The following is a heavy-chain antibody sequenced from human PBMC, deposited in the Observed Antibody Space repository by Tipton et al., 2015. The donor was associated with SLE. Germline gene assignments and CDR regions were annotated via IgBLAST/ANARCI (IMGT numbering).Heavy chain of an antibody. CDR2: ISSNGGST. CDR3: ARAPSGLVWFDP. D-gene: IGHD5-12*01. CDR1: GFTFSSYA. J-gene: IGHJ5*02. V-gene: IGHV3-64*02. Sequence: SLILSCAASGFTFSSYAMHWVRQAPGKGLEYVSAISSNGGSTYYADSVKGRFTISRDNSKNTLYLQMGSLRAEDMAVYYCARAPSGLVWFDPWGQGTLVTVSS.